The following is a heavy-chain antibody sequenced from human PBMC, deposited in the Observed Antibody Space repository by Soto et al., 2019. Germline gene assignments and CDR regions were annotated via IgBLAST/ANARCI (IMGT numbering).Heavy chain of an antibody. CDR2: ISAYNGNT. CDR1: GYTFTSYG. Sequence: ASVKVSCKASGYTFTSYGISWVRQAPGQGLEWMGWISAYNGNTNYAQKLQGRVTMTTDTSTSTAYMELRSLRSDDTAVYYCVRATQYDFWSGSPLNWFDNWGQGTLVTSPQ. J-gene: IGHJ5*02. V-gene: IGHV1-18*01. D-gene: IGHD3-3*01. CDR3: VRATQYDFWSGSPLNWFDN.